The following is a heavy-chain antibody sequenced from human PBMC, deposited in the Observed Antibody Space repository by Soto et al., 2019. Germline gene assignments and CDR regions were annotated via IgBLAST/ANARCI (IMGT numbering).Heavy chain of an antibody. J-gene: IGHJ6*02. Sequence: PVKVSCKASGGSLSNYGISWVRQAPGQGFEWMGGIIPVFGTANYAQKFQGRVTITADESTNIVYMDVTSLRSEDTAVYYCARGDATKIVVTTYYAMDVWGQGTTVTVSS. CDR2: IIPVFGTA. CDR3: ARGDATKIVVTTYYAMDV. CDR1: GGSLSNYG. D-gene: IGHD4-17*01. V-gene: IGHV1-69*13.